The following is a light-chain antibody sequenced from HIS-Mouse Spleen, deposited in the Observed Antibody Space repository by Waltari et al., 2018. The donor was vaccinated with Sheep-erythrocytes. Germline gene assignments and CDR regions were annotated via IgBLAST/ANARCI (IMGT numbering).Light chain of an antibody. CDR3: SSYTSSSTLV. V-gene: IGLV2-14*03. J-gene: IGLJ1*01. CDR1: SSDVGGYNY. Sequence: QSALTQPASVSGSPGQSITIPCTGTSSDVGGYNYISRYQQHPGKAPKLMIYDVSNRPSGVSNRFSGSKSGNTASLTISGLQAEDEADYYCSSYTSSSTLVFGTGTKVTVL. CDR2: DVS.